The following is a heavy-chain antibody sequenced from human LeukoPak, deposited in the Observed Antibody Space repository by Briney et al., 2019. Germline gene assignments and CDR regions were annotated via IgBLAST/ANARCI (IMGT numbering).Heavy chain of an antibody. CDR2: INQDGSVI. V-gene: IGHV3-7*01. D-gene: IGHD2-8*02. Sequence: PGGSLRLSCAVSGVYWMSWVRQAPGKGLDWVANINQDGSVIYYVYSVKGRFTISRDNAKNSLYMQMNSLRAEDTGVYYCATSSGAPGNMWGQGTLVTVSS. CDR3: ATSSGAPGNM. J-gene: IGHJ4*02. CDR1: GVYW.